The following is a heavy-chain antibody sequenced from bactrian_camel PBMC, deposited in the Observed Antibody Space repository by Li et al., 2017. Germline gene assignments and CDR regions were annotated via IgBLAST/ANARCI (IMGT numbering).Heavy chain of an antibody. J-gene: IGHJ4*01. D-gene: IGHD3*01. CDR1: GLVFDGFD. CDR3: ANTAMCMV. V-gene: IGHV3S55*01. Sequence: HVQLVESGGGSVQAGGSLRLSCTASGLVFDGFDMGWYRQAPGSECELVATVSDGSAYYEDSVKGRFTVSRDNAKGTLYLQMNSLKSEDTALYFCANTAMCMVWGQGTQVTVS. CDR2: VSDGSA.